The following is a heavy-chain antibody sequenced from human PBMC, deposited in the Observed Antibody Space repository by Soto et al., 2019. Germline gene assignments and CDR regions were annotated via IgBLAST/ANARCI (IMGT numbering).Heavy chain of an antibody. CDR1: GVTFGSYS. CDR2: ISSSSSYI. V-gene: IGHV3-21*01. Sequence: PVGSLRLSCAWSGVTFGSYSMDWFRHAPVKGLELVSSISSSSSYIYYADSVKGRFTISRDNAKNSLYLQMNSLRAEDTAVYYCARDLGYYDRSAFDIWGQGTMVTVSS. CDR3: ARDLGYYDRSAFDI. J-gene: IGHJ3*02. D-gene: IGHD3-22*01.